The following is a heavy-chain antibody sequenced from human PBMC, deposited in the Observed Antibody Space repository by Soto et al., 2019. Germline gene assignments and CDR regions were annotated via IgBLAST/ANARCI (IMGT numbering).Heavy chain of an antibody. CDR1: GFTFSSYA. V-gene: IGHV3-23*01. CDR3: AKFKPDYTTNPHKGHYYYYGMDV. CDR2: ISGSGGST. Sequence: GGSLRLSCAASGFTFSSYAMSWVRQAPGKGLEWVSAISGSGGSTYYADSVKGRFTISRDNSKNTLYLQMNSLRAEDTAVYYCAKFKPDYTTNPHKGHYYYYGMDVWGQGTTVTVSS. J-gene: IGHJ6*02. D-gene: IGHD4-4*01.